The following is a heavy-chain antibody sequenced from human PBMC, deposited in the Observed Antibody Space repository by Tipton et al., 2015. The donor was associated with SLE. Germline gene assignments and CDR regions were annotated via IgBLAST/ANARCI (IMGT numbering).Heavy chain of an antibody. CDR1: GGSFSGYY. Sequence: TLSLTCAVYGGSFSGYYWSWIRQPPGKGLEWIGEINHSGSTNYNPSLKSRVTISVDTSKNQFSLKLSSVTAADTAVYYCARGGGVAARRRAYYYYYRDVWGKGTTVPVSS. V-gene: IGHV4-34*01. J-gene: IGHJ6*03. D-gene: IGHD6-6*01. CDR3: ARGGGVAARRRAYYYYYRDV. CDR2: INHSGST.